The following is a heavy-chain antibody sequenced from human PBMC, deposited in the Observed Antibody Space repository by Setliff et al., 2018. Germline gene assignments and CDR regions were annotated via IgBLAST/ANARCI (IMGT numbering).Heavy chain of an antibody. CDR3: FGAGTCSY. CDR2: INPHGGEK. CDR1: GLSYTNDW. J-gene: IGHJ4*02. Sequence: VGSLRLSCTASGLSYTNDWVSWVRQAPGKGLEWLASINPHGGEKYYADSVKGRFTISRDNAKNSLSLQMNNLRSEDTAVYYCFGAGTCSYWGQGTLVTVSS. V-gene: IGHV3-7*01. D-gene: IGHD3-10*01.